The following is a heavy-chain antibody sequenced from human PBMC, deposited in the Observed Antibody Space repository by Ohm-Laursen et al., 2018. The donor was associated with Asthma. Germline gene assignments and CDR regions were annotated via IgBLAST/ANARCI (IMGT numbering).Heavy chain of an antibody. V-gene: IGHV4-34*01. D-gene: IGHD2-21*01. Sequence: SDTLSLTCAVYGGSFSGYYWSWIRQPPGKGLEWIGEINHSGSTNYNPSLKSRVTISVDTSKSQFSLRLSSVTAADTAAYYCARVRTHIVVVIASYRADVLDVWGQGTMVIVSS. J-gene: IGHJ3*01. CDR1: GGSFSGYY. CDR2: INHSGST. CDR3: ARVRTHIVVVIASYRADVLDV.